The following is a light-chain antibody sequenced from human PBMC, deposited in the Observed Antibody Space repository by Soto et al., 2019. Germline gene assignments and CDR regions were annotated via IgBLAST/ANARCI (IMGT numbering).Light chain of an antibody. J-gene: IGKJ2*01. CDR3: QQYETSVYT. Sequence: EIVLTQSPGTLSLSPGERATLSCRASQSFRYDYLAWYQQKPGQAPRLLIYGVSARATGIPDRFSGSGPGTDFTLTISGLEPEDFAVYYCQQYETSVYTFGQGTKLEI. V-gene: IGKV3-20*01. CDR2: GVS. CDR1: QSFRYDY.